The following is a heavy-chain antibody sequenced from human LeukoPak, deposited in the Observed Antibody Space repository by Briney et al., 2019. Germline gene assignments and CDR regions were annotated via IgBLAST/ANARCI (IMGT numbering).Heavy chain of an antibody. V-gene: IGHV4-34*01. Sequence: PSETLSLTCAVYGGSFSGYYWSWLRQPPGKGLEWIGEINHSGSTNYNPSLKSRVTISVDTSKNQFSLKLSSVTAADTAVYYCARSCPSINYGDYVTWNWFDPWGQGTLVTVSS. CDR3: ARSCPSINYGDYVTWNWFDP. J-gene: IGHJ5*02. CDR1: GGSFSGYY. CDR2: INHSGST. D-gene: IGHD4-17*01.